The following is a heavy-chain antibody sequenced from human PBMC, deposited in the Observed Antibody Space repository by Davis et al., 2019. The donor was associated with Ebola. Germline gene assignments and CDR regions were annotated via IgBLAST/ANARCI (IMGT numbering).Heavy chain of an antibody. CDR2: IIPIFGTA. D-gene: IGHD3-10*01. CDR1: GGTFSSYA. Sequence: AASVKVSCKASGGTFSSYATSWVRQAPGQGLEWMGGIIPIFGTANYAQKFQGRVTITADESTSTAYMELRSLRSDDTAVYYCARDLYYYGSGSPPGYWGQGTLVTVSS. J-gene: IGHJ4*02. CDR3: ARDLYYYGSGSPPGY. V-gene: IGHV1-69*13.